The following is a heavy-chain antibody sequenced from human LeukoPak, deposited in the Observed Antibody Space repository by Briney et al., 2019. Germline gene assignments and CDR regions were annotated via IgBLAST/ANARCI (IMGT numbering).Heavy chain of an antibody. J-gene: IGHJ4*02. V-gene: IGHV3-23*01. CDR1: GFSFSSYA. CDR2: ISGSGGST. Sequence: PGGSLRLSCAASGFSFSSYAMSWVRQAPGKGLEWVSAISGSGGSTYYADSVKGRFTISRDNSKNTLYLQMNSLRAEDTAVYYCARSADSSGFPYYWGQGTLVTVSS. D-gene: IGHD3-22*01. CDR3: ARSADSSGFPYY.